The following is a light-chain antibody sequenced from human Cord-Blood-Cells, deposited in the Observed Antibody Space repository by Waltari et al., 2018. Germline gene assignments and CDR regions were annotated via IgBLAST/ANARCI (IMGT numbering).Light chain of an antibody. CDR1: KGISSY. CDR2: AAS. V-gene: IGKV1-8*01. J-gene: IGKJ3*01. CDR3: QQYYSYPFT. Sequence: AIRMTQSPSSFSASTGDRVTITCRASKGISSYLAWYQQKQGKAPKLLIYAASTLQSGVPSRFIGSGSGTDFTLTISCLQSEDFATYDCQQYYSYPFTFGPGTKVDIK.